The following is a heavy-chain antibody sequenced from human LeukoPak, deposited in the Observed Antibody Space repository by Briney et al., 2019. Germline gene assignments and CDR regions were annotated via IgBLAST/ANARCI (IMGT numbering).Heavy chain of an antibody. CDR2: IISSSSTI. J-gene: IGHJ4*02. CDR3: AKEYVSGYSSSWYNYFDY. Sequence: GGSLRLSCVASGFNFNTYSMNWVRQAPGKGLEWISYIISSSSTIYYADSVKGRFTISRDNAKNSLYLQMNSLRAEDTAVYYCAKEYVSGYSSSWYNYFDYWGQGTLVTVSS. D-gene: IGHD6-13*01. CDR1: GFNFNTYS. V-gene: IGHV3-48*04.